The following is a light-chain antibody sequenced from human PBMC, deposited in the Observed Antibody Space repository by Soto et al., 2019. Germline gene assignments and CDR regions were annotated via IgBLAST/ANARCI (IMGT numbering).Light chain of an antibody. CDR1: QNIDKW. CDR2: DAS. CDR3: QHYDSSPPYT. J-gene: IGKJ2*01. Sequence: DIQMTQSPSTLSASVGDRVSITCRASQNIDKWLAWYQQKPQKAPKLLIFDASTLESGVPSRFSGSGSGTEFTLTISSLQPDDFATYYCQHYDSSPPYTFGQGTKLEIK. V-gene: IGKV1-5*01.